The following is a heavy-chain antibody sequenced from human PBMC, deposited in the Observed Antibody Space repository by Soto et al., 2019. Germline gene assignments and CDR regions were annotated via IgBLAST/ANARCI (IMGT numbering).Heavy chain of an antibody. V-gene: IGHV4-34*01. CDR3: ASSLSYYYYYGMDV. CDR2: INHSGST. CDR1: GGSCGGYC. J-gene: IGHJ6*02. Sequence: SETLSVTCAVYGGSCGGYCGSWIRQPPGKGLEWIGEINHSGSTNYNPSLKSRVTISVDTSKNQFSLKLSSVTAADTAVYYCASSLSYYYYYGMDVWGQGTTVTVSS.